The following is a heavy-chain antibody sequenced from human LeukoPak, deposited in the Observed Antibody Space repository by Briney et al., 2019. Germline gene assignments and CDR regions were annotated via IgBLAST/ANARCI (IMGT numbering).Heavy chain of an antibody. J-gene: IGHJ3*02. CDR1: GYTFISYA. CDR3: ARDALTGYYSDDAFDI. D-gene: IGHD3-9*01. Sequence: ASVKVSCKASGYTFISYAMHWVRQAPGQRLERMGWINAGNGNTKYSQKFQGRVTITRDTSASTAYMELSSLRSEDTAVYYCARDALTGYYSDDAFDIWGQGTMVTVSS. V-gene: IGHV1-3*01. CDR2: INAGNGNT.